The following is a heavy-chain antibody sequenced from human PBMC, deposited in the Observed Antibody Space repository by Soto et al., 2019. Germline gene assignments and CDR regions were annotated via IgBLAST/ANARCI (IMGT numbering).Heavy chain of an antibody. J-gene: IGHJ5*02. Sequence: TLSLTCTVSGGSISSYYWSWIRQPPGKGLEWIGYIYYSGSTNYNPSLKSRVTISVDTSKNQFSLKLSSVTAADTAVYYCARRLGYCSGGSCYAGYNWFDPWGQGTLVTVSS. V-gene: IGHV4-59*01. CDR1: GGSISSYY. D-gene: IGHD2-15*01. CDR3: ARRLGYCSGGSCYAGYNWFDP. CDR2: IYYSGST.